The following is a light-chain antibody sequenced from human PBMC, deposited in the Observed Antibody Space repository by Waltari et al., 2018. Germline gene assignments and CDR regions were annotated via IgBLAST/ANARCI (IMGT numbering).Light chain of an antibody. CDR2: RSD. CDR1: ASNIGNNV. J-gene: IGLJ3*02. CDR3: AAWDDSLDGHWV. V-gene: IGLV1-44*01. Sequence: QSVLSQPPSASGTPGQRVTISCAGRASNIGNNVVNWYQQVPGKAPKLLIYRSDLPPPGVPARFSASTAGPSASLAIIGLQSEDEADYYCAAWDDSLDGHWVFGGGTKVTV.